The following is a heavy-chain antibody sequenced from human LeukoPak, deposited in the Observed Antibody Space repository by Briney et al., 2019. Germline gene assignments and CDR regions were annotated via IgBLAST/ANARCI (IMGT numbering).Heavy chain of an antibody. CDR1: GFTFSNAW. J-gene: IGHJ4*02. CDR3: AKDGGGSSWSFDY. Sequence: GGSLRLSCAASGFTFSNAWMSWVRQAPGKGLEWVAVISYDGSNKYYADSVKGRFTISRDNSKNTLYLQMNSLRAEDTAVYYCAKDGGGSSWSFDYWGQGTLATVSS. CDR2: ISYDGSNK. D-gene: IGHD6-13*01. V-gene: IGHV3-30*18.